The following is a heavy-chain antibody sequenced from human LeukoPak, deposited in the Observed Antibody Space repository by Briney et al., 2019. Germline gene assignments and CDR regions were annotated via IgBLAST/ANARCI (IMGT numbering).Heavy chain of an antibody. CDR3: ARANDAAAGDFDY. CDR1: GFTFDDYA. Sequence: QPGRSLRLSCAVSGFTFDDYAMHWVRQAPGKGLEWVSGISWNSGSIVYADSVKGRFSISRDNSKNTLYLQMNSLRAEDTAVYYCARANDAAAGDFDYWGQGTLVTVSS. V-gene: IGHV3-9*01. CDR2: ISWNSGSI. J-gene: IGHJ4*02. D-gene: IGHD6-13*01.